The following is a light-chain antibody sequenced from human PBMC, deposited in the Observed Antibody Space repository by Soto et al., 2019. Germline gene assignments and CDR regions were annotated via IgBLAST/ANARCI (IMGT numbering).Light chain of an antibody. CDR1: QSVLFRPNNKNY. Sequence: IVMTQSPDSLTVSLGERATINCKSRQSVLFRPNNKNYLAWYQHKPGQPPKLLIYGASTRASGVPDRFSGSGSGTDFTLTIDSLQAEDVAVYYCQQYYSTPTFGPGTRVDIK. J-gene: IGKJ3*01. CDR3: QQYYSTPT. V-gene: IGKV4-1*01. CDR2: GAS.